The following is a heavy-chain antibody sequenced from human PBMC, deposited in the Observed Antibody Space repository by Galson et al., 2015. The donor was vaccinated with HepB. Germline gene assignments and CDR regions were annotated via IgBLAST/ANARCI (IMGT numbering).Heavy chain of an antibody. CDR1: GGSFSGYY. CDR3: ARDSASGWNYFDY. V-gene: IGHV4-34*01. CDR2: INHSGST. J-gene: IGHJ4*02. Sequence: SETLSLTCAVYGGSFSGYYWSWIRQPPGKGLEWIGEINHSGSTNYNPSLKSRVTISVDTSKNQFSLKLSSVAAADTAVYYCARDSASGWNYFDYWGQGTLVTVSS. D-gene: IGHD6-19*01.